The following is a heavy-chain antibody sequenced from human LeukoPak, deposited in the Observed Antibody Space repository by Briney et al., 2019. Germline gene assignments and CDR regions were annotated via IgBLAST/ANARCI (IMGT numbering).Heavy chain of an antibody. CDR1: GFTFSSYA. CDR3: ARDRVRGANNWFDP. D-gene: IGHD3-10*01. J-gene: IGHJ5*02. Sequence: GGSLRLSCAASGFTFSSYAMHWVRQAPGKGLEWVAVISYDGSNKYYADSVKGRFTISRDNSKNTLYLQRNSLRAEDTAVYYCARDRVRGANNWFDPWGQGTLVTVSS. CDR2: ISYDGSNK. V-gene: IGHV3-30*01.